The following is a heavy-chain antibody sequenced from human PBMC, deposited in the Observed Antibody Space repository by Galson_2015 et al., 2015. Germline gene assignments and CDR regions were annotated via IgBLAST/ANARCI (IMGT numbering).Heavy chain of an antibody. CDR1: GFTFSSYG. Sequence: SLRLSCAASGFTFSSYGMHWVRQAPGKGLEWVAVISYDGSNKYYADSVKGRFTISRDNSKNTLYLQMNSLRAEDTAVYYCAKDRSTGTDAFDIWGQGTMFTVSS. J-gene: IGHJ3*02. D-gene: IGHD1-1*01. CDR3: AKDRSTGTDAFDI. V-gene: IGHV3-30*18. CDR2: ISYDGSNK.